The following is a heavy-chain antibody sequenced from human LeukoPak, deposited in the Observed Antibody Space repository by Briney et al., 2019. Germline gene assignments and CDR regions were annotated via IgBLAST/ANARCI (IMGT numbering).Heavy chain of an antibody. J-gene: IGHJ6*02. CDR3: AKDEKCLACSNYYYYGMDV. D-gene: IGHD5/OR15-5a*01. CDR2: ISWNSGSI. Sequence: GGSLRLSCAASGFTFDDYAMHWVRQAPGKGLEWVSGISWNSGSIGYADSVKGRFTISRDNAKNSLYLQMNSLRAEDTALYYSAKDEKCLACSNYYYYGMDVWGQGTTVTVSS. V-gene: IGHV3-9*01. CDR1: GFTFDDYA.